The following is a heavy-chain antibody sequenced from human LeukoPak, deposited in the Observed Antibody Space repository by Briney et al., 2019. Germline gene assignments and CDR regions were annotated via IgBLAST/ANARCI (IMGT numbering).Heavy chain of an antibody. D-gene: IGHD3-10*01. CDR1: GFTFSSYA. Sequence: GGSLKLSCAASGFTFSSYAMSWVRQAPGKGLEWVSAISGSGGSTYYADSVKGRFTISRDNSKNTLYLQMNSLRAEDTAVYYCAKAILWFGELHYWGQGTLVTVSS. J-gene: IGHJ4*02. CDR2: ISGSGGST. V-gene: IGHV3-23*01. CDR3: AKAILWFGELHY.